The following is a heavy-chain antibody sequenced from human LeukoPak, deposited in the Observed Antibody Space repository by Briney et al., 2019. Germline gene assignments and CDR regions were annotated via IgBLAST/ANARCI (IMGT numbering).Heavy chain of an antibody. CDR2: IYYTRTT. CDR3: ARLGYYGSGSPGDY. CDR1: GGSVSSSRYY. V-gene: IGHV4-39*07. D-gene: IGHD3-10*01. J-gene: IGHJ4*02. Sequence: SETLSLTCTVSGGSVSSSRYYWGWLRQSPGKGLEWIVTIYYTRTTYYNPSLNSLITISLDTSQNPFSLKLNSVTAADTAVYYCARLGYYGSGSPGDYWGQGTLVTVSS.